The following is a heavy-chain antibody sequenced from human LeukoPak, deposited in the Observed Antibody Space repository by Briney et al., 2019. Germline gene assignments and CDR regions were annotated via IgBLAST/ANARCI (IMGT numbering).Heavy chain of an antibody. CDR3: ARDPGSYVWGSYYFDY. V-gene: IGHV3-21*01. CDR1: GFTFSSYS. Sequence: GSLRLSCAASGFTFSSYSMNWVRQAPGKGLEWVSSISSSSSYIYYADSVKGRFTISRDNAKNSLYLQMNSLRAEDTAVYYCARDPGSYVWGSYYFDYWGQGTLVTVSS. CDR2: ISSSSSYI. J-gene: IGHJ4*02. D-gene: IGHD3-16*01.